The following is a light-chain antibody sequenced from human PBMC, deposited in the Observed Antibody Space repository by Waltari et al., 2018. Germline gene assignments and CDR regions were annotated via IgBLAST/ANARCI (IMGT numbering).Light chain of an antibody. CDR1: QSISIN. CDR2: GAS. V-gene: IGKV3-15*01. J-gene: IGKJ1*01. CDR3: QQFNDWPRT. Sequence: EVVMTQSLATLSVSPGERATLSCRASQSISINLVWYQQKPGQAPRLLMYGASTRATDIPARFSGSGSGTEFTLTISSLQSEDAAVYYCQQFNDWPRTFGQGTKVEIK.